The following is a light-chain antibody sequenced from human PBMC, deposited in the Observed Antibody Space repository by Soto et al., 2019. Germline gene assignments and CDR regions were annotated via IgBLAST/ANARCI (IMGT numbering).Light chain of an antibody. CDR3: TSYREDPPPFHV. V-gene: IGLV2-14*03. CDR2: DVG. Sequence: QSALTQPASVSGSPGQSITISCTGTHSDIGNYNYVSWYQHLPGKAPKLMIYDVGSRPSGVSSRFSGSKSGNTASLAISGLQAEDESDYYSTSYREDPPPFHVFGTGTEVTDL. J-gene: IGLJ1*01. CDR1: HSDIGNYNY.